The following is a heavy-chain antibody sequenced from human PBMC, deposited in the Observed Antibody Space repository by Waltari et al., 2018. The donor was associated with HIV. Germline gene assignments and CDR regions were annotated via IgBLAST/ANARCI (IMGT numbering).Heavy chain of an antibody. CDR3: ARESGRILWFGEFTHPPDY. J-gene: IGHJ4*02. D-gene: IGHD3-10*01. CDR1: GYTFTGYY. V-gene: IGHV1-2*06. CDR2: INPNSGGT. Sequence: QVQLVQSGAEVKKPGASVKVSCKASGYTFTGYYMHWVRQAPGPGLEWMGRINPNSGGTNYAQKFQGRVTMTRDTSISTAYMELSRLRSDDTAVYYCARESGRILWFGEFTHPPDYWGQGTLVTVSS.